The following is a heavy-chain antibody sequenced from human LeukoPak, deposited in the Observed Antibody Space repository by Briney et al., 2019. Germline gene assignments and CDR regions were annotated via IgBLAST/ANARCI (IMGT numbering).Heavy chain of an antibody. CDR3: ARGGYNYGYGY. CDR1: GGSISSSSYY. CDR2: INHSGST. J-gene: IGHJ4*02. D-gene: IGHD5-18*01. V-gene: IGHV4-39*07. Sequence: SETLSLTCTVSGGSISSSSYYWGWIRQPPGKGLEWIGEINHSGSTNYNPSLKSRVTISVDTSKNQFSLKLSSVTAADTAVYYCARGGYNYGYGYWGQGNLVTVSS.